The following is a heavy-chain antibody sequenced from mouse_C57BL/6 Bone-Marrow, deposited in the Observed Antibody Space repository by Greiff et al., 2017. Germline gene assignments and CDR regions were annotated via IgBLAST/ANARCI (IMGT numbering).Heavy chain of an antibody. J-gene: IGHJ4*01. V-gene: IGHV5-17*01. CDR1: GFTFSDYG. CDR2: ISSGSSTI. D-gene: IGHD1-1*01. Sequence: EVQLQESGGGLVKPGGSLKLSCAASGFTFSDYGMHWVRQAPEKGLEWVAYISSGSSTIYYADTVKGRFTISRDNAKNTLFLQMTSLRSEDTAMYYCALITTAFYYAMDYWGQGTSVTVSS. CDR3: ALITTAFYYAMDY.